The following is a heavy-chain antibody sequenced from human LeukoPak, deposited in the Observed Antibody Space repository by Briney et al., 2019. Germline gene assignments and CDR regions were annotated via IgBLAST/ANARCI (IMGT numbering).Heavy chain of an antibody. J-gene: IGHJ5*01. CDR3: AREPDRIRFGS. CDR1: GGSFSGYF. Sequence: SSETLSLTCAVYGGSFSGYFWSWIRQPPGKGLEYIGDISHSGSTNYNPSLKNRVTISVDTSKNQFALKLSSVTAADTAVYYCAREPDRIRFGSWGQGTLVTVSS. CDR2: ISHSGST. D-gene: IGHD1-14*01. V-gene: IGHV4-34*01.